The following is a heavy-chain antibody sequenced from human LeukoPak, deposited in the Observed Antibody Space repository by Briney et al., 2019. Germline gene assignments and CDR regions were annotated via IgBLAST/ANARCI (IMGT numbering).Heavy chain of an antibody. D-gene: IGHD6-19*01. Sequence: SETLSLTCAVYGGSLSGYYWSWIRQPPGKGLEWIGEINHSGSTNYNPSLKSRVTISVDTSKNQFSLKLSSVTAADTAVYYCARGRRSSGWYRYFDYWGQGTLVTVSS. CDR2: INHSGST. CDR3: ARGRRSSGWYRYFDY. CDR1: GGSLSGYY. V-gene: IGHV4-34*01. J-gene: IGHJ4*02.